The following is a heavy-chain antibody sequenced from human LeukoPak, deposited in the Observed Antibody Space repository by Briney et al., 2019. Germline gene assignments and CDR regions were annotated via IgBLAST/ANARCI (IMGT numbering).Heavy chain of an antibody. CDR3: AKHRIFTREFDY. CDR2: IIDSGYST. J-gene: IGHJ4*02. D-gene: IGHD2/OR15-2a*01. CDR1: GFTFSSYA. V-gene: IGHV3-23*01. Sequence: PGGSLRLSCAASGFTFSSYAMTWVRQAPGRGLEWVSDIIDSGYSTNYADSVKGRFTMSRDNSKNTLFLQMNSLRADDTAVYYCAKHRIFTREFDYWGQGTLVTVSS.